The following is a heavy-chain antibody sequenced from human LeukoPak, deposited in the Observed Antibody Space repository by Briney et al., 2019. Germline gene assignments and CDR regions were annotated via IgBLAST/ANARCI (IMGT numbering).Heavy chain of an antibody. V-gene: IGHV4-61*08. J-gene: IGHJ3*02. CDR2: INYSGST. CDR3: ARYQKGGGAFDI. Sequence: SETLSLTCTVSGGSISSGDYYWSWIRQPPGKGLEWIGCINYSGSTNYSPSLKSRVTISVDTSKNQFSLTLSSVTAADTAVYYCARYQKGGGAFDIWGQGAVVTVSS. D-gene: IGHD2-2*01. CDR1: GGSISSGDYY.